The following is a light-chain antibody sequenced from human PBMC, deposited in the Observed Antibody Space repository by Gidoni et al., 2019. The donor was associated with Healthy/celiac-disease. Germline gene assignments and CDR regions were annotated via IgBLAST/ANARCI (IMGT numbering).Light chain of an antibody. J-gene: IGKJ4*01. CDR3: QQRSNWPPLT. Sequence: VLTQSPATLSLSPGERATLSCRASQSVSSYLAWYQQKPGQAPRLLIYDASNRATGIPARFSGSGSGTDFTLTISSLEPEDFAVYYCQQRSNWPPLTFGGGTKVEIK. CDR1: QSVSSY. V-gene: IGKV3-11*01. CDR2: DAS.